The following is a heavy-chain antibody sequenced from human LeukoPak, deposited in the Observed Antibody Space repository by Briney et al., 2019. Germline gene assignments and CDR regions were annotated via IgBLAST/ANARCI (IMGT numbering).Heavy chain of an antibody. D-gene: IGHD1-1*01. V-gene: IGHV1-69*13. Sequence: ASVTVSCKASGGTFSSYEISWVRQAPGQGLEWMGGIIPMFDTANYAQKFQDRVTITADESTSTAYMELSSLRSEDTAVYYCAKERGTTGAPHADALDIWGQGTMVTVSS. J-gene: IGHJ3*02. CDR1: GGTFSSYE. CDR2: IIPMFDTA. CDR3: AKERGTTGAPHADALDI.